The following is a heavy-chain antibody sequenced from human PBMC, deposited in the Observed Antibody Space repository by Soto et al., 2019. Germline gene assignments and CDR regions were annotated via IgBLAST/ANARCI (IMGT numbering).Heavy chain of an antibody. J-gene: IGHJ4*02. V-gene: IGHV3-33*01. CDR2: IWYDGSNK. CDR1: GFTFSSYG. Sequence: GGSVRLSCAASGFTFSSYGMHWVRQAPGKGLEWVAVIWYDGSNKYYADSVKGRFTISRDNSKNTLYLQMNSLRAEDTAVYYCARVPRGGYYFDYWGQGTLVTVSS. D-gene: IGHD3-10*01. CDR3: ARVPRGGYYFDY.